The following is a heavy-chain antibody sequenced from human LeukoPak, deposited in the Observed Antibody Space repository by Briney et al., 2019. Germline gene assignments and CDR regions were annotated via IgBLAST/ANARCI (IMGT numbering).Heavy chain of an antibody. D-gene: IGHD6-6*01. J-gene: IGHJ4*02. CDR2: LCPCDSDT. CDR1: GYPFTSYW. V-gene: IGHV5-51*01. Sequence: GESLKISCKGSGYPFTSYWIGWVRQMPGKGLEWMGILCPCDSDTRYSPSLPGLLTLPAHKSISTAYLQWSSLKASDSAMYYCARFYGAARPVVYWGQGTLVTVSS. CDR3: ARFYGAARPVVY.